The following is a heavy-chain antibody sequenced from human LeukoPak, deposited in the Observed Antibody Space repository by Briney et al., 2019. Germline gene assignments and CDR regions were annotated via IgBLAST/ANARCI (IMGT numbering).Heavy chain of an antibody. CDR1: GFTFSSYV. CDR3: AKGGYCSSTSCYVGWFDP. V-gene: IGHV3-23*01. J-gene: IGHJ5*02. CDR2: IRRDGGST. D-gene: IGHD2-2*01. Sequence: GGSLRLSCAASGFTFSSYVMNWVRQAPGKGLEWVSVIRRDGGSTYYADSVKGRFTISRNNSKNTLFLRMNSLRAEDTAVYYCAKGGYCSSTSCYVGWFDPWGQGTLVTVSS.